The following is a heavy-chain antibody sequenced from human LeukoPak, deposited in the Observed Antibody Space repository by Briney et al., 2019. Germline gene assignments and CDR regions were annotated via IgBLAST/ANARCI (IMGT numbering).Heavy chain of an antibody. CDR1: GFTFSSYA. Sequence: GGSLRLSCAASGFTFSSYAMHWVRQAPGKGLEWGAVISYDGSNKYYADSVKGRFTISRDNSKNTLYLQMNSLRAEDTAVYYCARDQAAAGTGYFDYWGQGTLVTVSS. CDR2: ISYDGSNK. J-gene: IGHJ4*02. CDR3: ARDQAAAGTGYFDY. D-gene: IGHD6-13*01. V-gene: IGHV3-30*04.